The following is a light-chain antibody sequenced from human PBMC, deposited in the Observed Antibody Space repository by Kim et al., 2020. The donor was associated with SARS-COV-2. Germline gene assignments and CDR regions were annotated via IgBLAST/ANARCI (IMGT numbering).Light chain of an antibody. CDR3: QQANIFPWT. CDR2: ASS. Sequence: DIQMTQSPSSVSASVGDRVTITCRASHGISSWLAWYQQKPGKAPNLLIYASSTLQSGVPSRFSGSGSGTDFTLTIISLQPEDFATYYCQQANIFPWTFGQGTKVDIK. CDR1: HGISSW. V-gene: IGKV1-12*01. J-gene: IGKJ1*01.